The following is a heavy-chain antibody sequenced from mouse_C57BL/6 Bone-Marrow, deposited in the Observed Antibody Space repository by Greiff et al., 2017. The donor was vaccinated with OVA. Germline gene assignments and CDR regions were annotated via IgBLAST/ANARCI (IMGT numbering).Heavy chain of an antibody. CDR1: GFNIKDDY. CDR3: TAQLFWFAY. CDR2: IDPENGDT. V-gene: IGHV14-4*01. Sequence: VQLQQSGAELVRPGASVKLSCTASGFNIKDDYMHWVKQRPEQGLEWIGWIDPENGDTEYASKFQGKATITADTSSNTAYLQLSSLTSEDTAVYYCTAQLFWFAYWGQGTLVTVSA. D-gene: IGHD4-1*02. J-gene: IGHJ3*01.